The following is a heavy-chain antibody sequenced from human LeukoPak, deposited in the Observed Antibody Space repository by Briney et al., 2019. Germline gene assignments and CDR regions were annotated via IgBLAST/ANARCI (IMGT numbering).Heavy chain of an antibody. J-gene: IGHJ5*02. CDR2: IYYSGST. Sequence: SETLSLTYTVSGGSISSSTYFWGWIRQPPGKGLEWIGTIYYSGSTYYNPSLKCRVTISVDSSKNQFSLRLSSVTAADTAVYYCARESLTWLQSRTSWFDPWGQGTLVTVSS. V-gene: IGHV4-39*07. CDR3: ARESLTWLQSRTSWFDP. D-gene: IGHD5-24*01. CDR1: GGSISSSTYF.